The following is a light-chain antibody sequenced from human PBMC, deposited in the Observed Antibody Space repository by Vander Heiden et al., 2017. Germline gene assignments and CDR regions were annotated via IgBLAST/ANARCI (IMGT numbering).Light chain of an antibody. CDR1: QGISSY. J-gene: IGKJ2*01. V-gene: IGKV1-8*01. CDR3: HQDDSYPHT. CDR2: AAS. Sequence: AIRMTQPPSPLSAPTGDRVTITCRASQGISSYLAWYQQKPGKAPKLLIYAASTLQSGVPSRFSGSGSGTDFTLTISCLQSEDFATYYCHQDDSYPHTFGQGTKLEIK.